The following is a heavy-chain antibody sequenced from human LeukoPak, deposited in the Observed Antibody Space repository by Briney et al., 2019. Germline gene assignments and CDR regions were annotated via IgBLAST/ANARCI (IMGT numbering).Heavy chain of an antibody. CDR2: LNPNSGDT. CDR1: GYTFTGSY. CDR3: ARGTTHLWFGEGGNALDI. V-gene: IGHV1-2*02. J-gene: IGHJ3*02. Sequence: EASVKVSCKASGYTFTGSYLHWVRQAPGQGLEWMGWLNPNSGDTKDALKFQGRVTMTRAASINRCYQELSRLTSDDTAVYYCARGTTHLWFGEGGNALDIWGQGTMVTVSS. D-gene: IGHD3-10*01.